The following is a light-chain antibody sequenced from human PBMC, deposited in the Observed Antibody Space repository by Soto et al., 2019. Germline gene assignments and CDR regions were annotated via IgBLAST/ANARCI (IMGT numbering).Light chain of an antibody. J-gene: IGLJ1*01. CDR2: EVS. CDR1: SSDVGGYNY. CDR3: SSYTSSSTYV. Sequence: QSVLTQPAPVSGSPGQSITISCTGTSSDVGGYNYVPWYQQHPGKAPQLMIYEVSNRPSGVSNRFSGSKSGNTASLTISGLQAEDEADYYCSSYTSSSTYVFGTGTKVTVL. V-gene: IGLV2-14*01.